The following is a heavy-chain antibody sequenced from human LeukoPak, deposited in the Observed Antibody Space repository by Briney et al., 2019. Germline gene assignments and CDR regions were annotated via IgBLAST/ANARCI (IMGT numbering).Heavy chain of an antibody. CDR2: INPNSGGT. CDR3: ARVRSTALGEPFDY. J-gene: IGHJ4*02. D-gene: IGHD1-26*01. V-gene: IGHV1-2*02. Sequence: ASMKVSCKASVYTFTGYYMYWVRQAPGQGLEWMGWINPNSGGTNYAQKFQGRVTMTRDTSISTAYMELSRLRSDDTAVYYCARVRSTALGEPFDYWGQGTLVTVSS. CDR1: VYTFTGYY.